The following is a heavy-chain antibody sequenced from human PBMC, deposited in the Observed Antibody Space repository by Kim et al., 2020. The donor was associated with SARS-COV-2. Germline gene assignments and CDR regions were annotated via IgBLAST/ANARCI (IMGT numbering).Heavy chain of an antibody. CDR2: ISYDGSNK. CDR3: ARGEGGFGELCPYY. D-gene: IGHD3-10*01. CDR1: GFTFSSYA. V-gene: IGHV3-30-3*01. J-gene: IGHJ4*02. Sequence: GGSLRLSCAASGFTFSSYAMHWVRQAPGKGLEWVAVISYDGSNKYYADSVKGRFTISRDNSKNTLYLQMNSLRAEDTAVYYCARGEGGFGELCPYYWGQGTLVTVSS.